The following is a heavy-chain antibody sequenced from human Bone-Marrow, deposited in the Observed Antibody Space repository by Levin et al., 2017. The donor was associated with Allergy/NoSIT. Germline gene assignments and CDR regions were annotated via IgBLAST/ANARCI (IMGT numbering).Heavy chain of an antibody. CDR3: AKGQMVVEDYYYSAMDV. D-gene: IGHD3-22*01. CDR1: GFTFSTHA. J-gene: IGHJ6*02. Sequence: PGGSLRLSCAGSGFTFSTHAMRWVRQAPGKGLEWVASITDSGESTYYTDPVKGRFTISRDNSKNMLFLQMNSLRADDTAVYYCAKGQMVVEDYYYSAMDVWGQGTTVTVSS. CDR2: ITDSGEST. V-gene: IGHV3-23*01.